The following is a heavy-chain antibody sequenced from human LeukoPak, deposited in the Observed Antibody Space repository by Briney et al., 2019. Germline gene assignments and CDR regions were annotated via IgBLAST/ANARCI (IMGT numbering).Heavy chain of an antibody. D-gene: IGHD6-13*01. CDR3: ARDPYSRSWSYGMDV. V-gene: IGHV3-7*05. Sequence: PGGSLRLSCTASGFTFSTYLMSWVRQTPEKGLEWVANIKEDGSEEVYVDSVKGRFTISRDNAKSSLYLQMNSLRTEDTAVYYCARDPYSRSWSYGMDVWGQGTTVTVSS. J-gene: IGHJ6*02. CDR2: IKEDGSEE. CDR1: GFTFSTYL.